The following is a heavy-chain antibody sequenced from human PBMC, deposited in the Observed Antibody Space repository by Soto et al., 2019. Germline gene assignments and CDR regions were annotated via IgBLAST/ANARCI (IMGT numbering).Heavy chain of an antibody. J-gene: IGHJ6*02. Sequence: NPSETLSLTCAVSGGSISSSNWWSWVRQPPGKGLEWIGEIYHSGSTNYNPSLKSRVTISVDKSKNQFSLKLSSVTAADTAVYYCARDRLVPAAPLDYYYGMDVWGQGTTVTVSS. CDR2: IYHSGST. D-gene: IGHD2-2*01. CDR3: ARDRLVPAAPLDYYYGMDV. V-gene: IGHV4-4*02. CDR1: GGSISSSNW.